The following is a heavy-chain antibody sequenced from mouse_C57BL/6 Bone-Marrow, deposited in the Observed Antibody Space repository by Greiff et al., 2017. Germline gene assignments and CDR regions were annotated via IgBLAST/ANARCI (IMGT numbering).Heavy chain of an antibody. D-gene: IGHD1-1*02. CDR2: INPSNGGT. CDR3: ARSNYGPAWFAY. CDR1: GYTFTSYW. V-gene: IGHV1-53*01. J-gene: IGHJ3*01. Sequence: QVQLQQPGTELVKPGASVKLSCKASGYTFTSYWMHWVKQRPGQGLEWIGNINPSNGGTNYNEKFKSKATLTVDKSSSTAYMRLSSLTSEDSAVDYCARSNYGPAWFAYWGQGTLVTVSA.